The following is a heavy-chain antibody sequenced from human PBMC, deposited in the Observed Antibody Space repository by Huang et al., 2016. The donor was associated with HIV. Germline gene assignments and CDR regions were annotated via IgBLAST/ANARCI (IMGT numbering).Heavy chain of an antibody. J-gene: IGHJ4*02. CDR2: IHYDEINR. Sequence: QVQLVESGGGVVQPGGSLRLSCAASGFTFRSYGMNWVRPAPGKGLEWVAFIHYDEINRYYADSVKGRFTISRDNSKNTLYLQMNSLRAEDTAVYFCAKFGSSGYLPRYSFDYWGQGTLVTVSS. D-gene: IGHD3-22*01. CDR3: AKFGSSGYLPRYSFDY. V-gene: IGHV3-30*02. CDR1: GFTFRSYG.